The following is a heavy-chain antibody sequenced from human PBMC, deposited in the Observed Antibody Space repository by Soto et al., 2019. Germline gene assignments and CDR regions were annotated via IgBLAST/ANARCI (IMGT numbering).Heavy chain of an antibody. CDR2: IWYDGSNK. J-gene: IGHJ5*02. V-gene: IGHV3-33*01. D-gene: IGHD2-2*01. CDR1: GFTFSSYG. CDR3: ARGGGSTSSNWFDP. Sequence: GGSLRLSCAASGFTFSSYGMHWVRQAPGKGLEWVAVIWYDGSNKYYADSVKGRFTISRDNSKNTLYLQMNSLRAEDTAVYYCARGGGSTSSNWFDPWGQGTLVTVSS.